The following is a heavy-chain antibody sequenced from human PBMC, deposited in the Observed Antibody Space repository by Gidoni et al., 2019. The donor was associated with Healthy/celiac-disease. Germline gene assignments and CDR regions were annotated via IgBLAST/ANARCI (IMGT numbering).Heavy chain of an antibody. CDR1: GGSISRGGYS. V-gene: IGHV4-30-2*01. CDR3: AREITIFGVTGYFDY. Sequence: QLQLQESGSGLVKPSQTLSLTCAVSGGSISRGGYSWSWIRQPPGKGLEWIGYIYHSGSTYYNPSLKSRVTISVDRSKNQFSLKLSSVTAADTAVYYCAREITIFGVTGYFDYWGQGTLVTVSS. CDR2: IYHSGST. D-gene: IGHD3-3*01. J-gene: IGHJ4*02.